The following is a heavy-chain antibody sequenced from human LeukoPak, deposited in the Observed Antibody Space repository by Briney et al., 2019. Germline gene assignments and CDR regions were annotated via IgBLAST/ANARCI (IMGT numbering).Heavy chain of an antibody. J-gene: IGHJ4*02. Sequence: GESLKISCKGSGYSFSTYWIGWVRQMPGKGLEWMEIIYPGDSDTRYSPSLQGQVTISADKSINTAYLQWNSLKASDTAMYYCARSWVAGYGTVLDYWGQGTLVIVSS. V-gene: IGHV5-51*01. CDR1: GYSFSTYW. CDR3: ARSWVAGYGTVLDY. CDR2: IYPGDSDT. D-gene: IGHD6-19*01.